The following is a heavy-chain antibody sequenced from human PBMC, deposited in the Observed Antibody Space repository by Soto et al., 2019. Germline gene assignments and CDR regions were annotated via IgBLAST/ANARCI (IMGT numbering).Heavy chain of an antibody. J-gene: IGHJ4*02. V-gene: IGHV4-4*02. Sequence: SETLSLTCAVSGGSVTSSNYWSWVRQPPGKGLEWIGEIYHSGVTHYNPSLKSRVTMSVDTSKNQFSLKLSSVTAADTAVYYCARNYGPGYTFDYWGQGTLVTVSS. CDR2: IYHSGVT. CDR1: GGSVTSSNY. CDR3: ARNYGPGYTFDY. D-gene: IGHD3-10*01.